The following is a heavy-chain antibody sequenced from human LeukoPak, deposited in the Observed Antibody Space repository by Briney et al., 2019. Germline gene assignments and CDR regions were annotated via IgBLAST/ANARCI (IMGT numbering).Heavy chain of an antibody. CDR2: IYPGDSQT. CDR1: GYTFTSYW. Sequence: GASLKISCKGSGYTFTSYWIGWVRQMPGKGLEWMGIIYPGDSQTRNSPSFQGQVTISVDKSISTAYLQWSSLKASDTAMYYCARRRAVAGTYYFDYWGQGTLVTVSS. CDR3: ARRRAVAGTYYFDY. V-gene: IGHV5-51*01. D-gene: IGHD6-13*01. J-gene: IGHJ4*02.